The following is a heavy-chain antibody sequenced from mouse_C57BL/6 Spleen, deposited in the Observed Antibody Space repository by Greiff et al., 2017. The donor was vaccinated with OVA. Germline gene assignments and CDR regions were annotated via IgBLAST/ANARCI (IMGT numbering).Heavy chain of an antibody. Sequence: QVQLQQPGAELVRPGTSVKLSCKASGYTFTSYWMHWVKQRPGQGLEWIGVIDPSDSYTNYNQKFKGKATLTVDTSSSTAYMQLSSLTSEDSAVYYCARAMDYDDWFADWGQGTLVTVSA. D-gene: IGHD2-4*01. J-gene: IGHJ3*01. CDR3: ARAMDYDDWFAD. V-gene: IGHV1-59*01. CDR1: GYTFTSYW. CDR2: IDPSDSYT.